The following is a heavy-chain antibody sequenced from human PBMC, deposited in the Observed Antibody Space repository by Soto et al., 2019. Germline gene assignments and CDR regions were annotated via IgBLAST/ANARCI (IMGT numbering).Heavy chain of an antibody. J-gene: IGHJ3*02. CDR3: ARGEKYYDILTGSRGGAFDI. Sequence: GASVKVSCKASGYTFTSYYMHLVRQAPGQWLEWMGIINPSGGSTSYAQKFQGRVTMTRDTSTSTVYMELSSLRSEDTAVYYCARGEKYYDILTGSRGGAFDIWGQGTMVTVSS. CDR2: INPSGGST. CDR1: GYTFTSYY. D-gene: IGHD3-9*01. V-gene: IGHV1-46*01.